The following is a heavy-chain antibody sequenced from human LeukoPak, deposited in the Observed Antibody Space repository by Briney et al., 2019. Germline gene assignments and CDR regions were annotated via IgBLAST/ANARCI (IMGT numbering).Heavy chain of an antibody. CDR3: ARARGKVTPTRDVYYFDY. J-gene: IGHJ4*02. CDR2: ISYDGSNK. Sequence: GGSLRLSCAASGFTFSTYGMHWVRQAPGKGLEWVAVISYDGSNKYYADSVKGRFTISRDNSKNTLYLQMNSLRAEDTAVYYCARARGKVTPTRDVYYFDYWGQGTLVTVSS. CDR1: GFTFSTYG. D-gene: IGHD2-21*02. V-gene: IGHV3-30*03.